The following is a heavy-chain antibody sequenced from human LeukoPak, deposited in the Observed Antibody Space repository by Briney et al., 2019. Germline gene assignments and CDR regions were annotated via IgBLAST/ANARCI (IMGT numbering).Heavy chain of an antibody. Sequence: PSETLSLTCTVSGGSISNYCWSWIRQPAGKGLEWIGRICSSGDTRYNPSVKSRVTMSVDTSNNHFSLRLTSVTAADTAVYYCAGGWLPDKNDFWGQGTLVTVSA. V-gene: IGHV4-4*07. CDR1: GGSISNYC. J-gene: IGHJ4*02. CDR3: AGGWLPDKNDF. D-gene: IGHD5-24*01. CDR2: ICSSGDT.